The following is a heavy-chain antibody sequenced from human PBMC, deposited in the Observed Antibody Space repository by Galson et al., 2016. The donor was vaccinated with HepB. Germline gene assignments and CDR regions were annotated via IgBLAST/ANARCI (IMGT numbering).Heavy chain of an antibody. CDR1: GFIFSNYG. J-gene: IGHJ4*02. V-gene: IGHV3-33*01. CDR3: ARSDGGYESSLDY. Sequence: SLRLSCAGSGFIFSNYGLHWVRQAPGKGLEWVANTWADGNNKYYADSVKGRFTISKDNSKDTVYLQMNSLRVEDTAVYYCARSDGGYESSLDYWGQGTLVTVSS. CDR2: TWADGNNK. D-gene: IGHD3-16*01.